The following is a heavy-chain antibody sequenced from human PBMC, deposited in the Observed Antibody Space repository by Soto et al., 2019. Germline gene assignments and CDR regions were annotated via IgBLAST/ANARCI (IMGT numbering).Heavy chain of an antibody. Sequence: PGWSLRLSCAASGFTFSSYWMHWVRQAPGKGLVWVSRINSDGSSTSYADSVKGRFTISRDNAKNTLYLQMNSLRAEDTAVYYCARDRGLAVAGRYYYYGMDVWGQGTTVTVSS. J-gene: IGHJ6*02. D-gene: IGHD6-19*01. CDR2: INSDGSST. CDR1: GFTFSSYW. V-gene: IGHV3-74*01. CDR3: ARDRGLAVAGRYYYYGMDV.